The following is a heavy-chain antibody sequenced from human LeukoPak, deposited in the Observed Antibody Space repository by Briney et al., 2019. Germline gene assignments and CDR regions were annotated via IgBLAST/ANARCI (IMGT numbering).Heavy chain of an antibody. CDR2: INHSGST. CDR1: GGSFSGYY. CDR3: AARRGHYYGSGSYALPLDY. D-gene: IGHD3-10*01. V-gene: IGHV4-34*01. J-gene: IGHJ4*02. Sequence: SETLSLTCAVYGGSFSGYYWSWIRQPPGKGLEWIREINHSGSTNYNPSLKSRVTISVDTSKNQFSLKLSSVTAADTAVYYCAARRGHYYGSGSYALPLDYWGQGTLVTVSS.